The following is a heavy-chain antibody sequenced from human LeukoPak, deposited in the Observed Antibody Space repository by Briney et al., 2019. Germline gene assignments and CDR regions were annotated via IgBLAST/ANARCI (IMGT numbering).Heavy chain of an antibody. J-gene: IGHJ4*02. CDR2: TYYRSKWYN. V-gene: IGHV6-1*01. D-gene: IGHD6-19*01. Sequence: SQTLSLTCDISGDSVSSNNGAWNWIRQSPSRGLEWLGRTYYRSKWYNDYAGSLDGRITISPDTSKNQFSLHLNSVTPEDTAVYYCARDLGNTGSYTFDYWGQAILVTVSS. CDR3: ARDLGNTGSYTFDY. CDR1: GDSVSSNNGA.